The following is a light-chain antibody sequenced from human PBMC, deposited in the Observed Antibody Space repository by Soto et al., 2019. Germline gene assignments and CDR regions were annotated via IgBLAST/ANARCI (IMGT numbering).Light chain of an antibody. CDR3: QHYNSYPPWT. CDR2: RAS. V-gene: IGKV1-5*03. J-gene: IGKJ1*01. CDR1: QSINSW. Sequence: DIQMTQSPSTLSASVGDRVTITCRASQSINSWLAWYQQEPGKAPKLLIYRASTLQSGVPSRFXCSGSGTEFTLTISSLQPDDFATYYCQHYNSYPPWTFGQGTKVEIK.